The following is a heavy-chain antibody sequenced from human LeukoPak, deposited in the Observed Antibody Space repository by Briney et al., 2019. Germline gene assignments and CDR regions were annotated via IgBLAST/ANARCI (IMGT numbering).Heavy chain of an antibody. D-gene: IGHD4-17*01. Sequence: PSETLSLTCTVSGGSISSGDYYWSWIRQPPGKGLEWVGYIYYSGSTYYNPSLKSRVTISVDTSKNQFSLKLSSVTAADTAVYYCAREGYGDYGNWFDPWGQGTLVTVSS. V-gene: IGHV4-30-4*01. CDR1: GGSISSGDYY. CDR2: IYYSGST. J-gene: IGHJ5*02. CDR3: AREGYGDYGNWFDP.